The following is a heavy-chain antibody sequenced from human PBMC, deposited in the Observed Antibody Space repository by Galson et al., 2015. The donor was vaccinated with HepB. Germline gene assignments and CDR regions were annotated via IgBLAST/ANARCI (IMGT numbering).Heavy chain of an antibody. V-gene: IGHV1-18*04. Sequence: SVKVSCKASGYTFTSYGISWVRQAPGQGLEWMGWISAYNGNTNYAQRLQGRVTMTTDTSTSTAYMELRSLRSDDTAVYYCAREGLPGTGENNWFDPWGQGTLVTVSS. CDR1: GYTFTSYG. D-gene: IGHD3-10*01. CDR2: ISAYNGNT. J-gene: IGHJ5*02. CDR3: AREGLPGTGENNWFDP.